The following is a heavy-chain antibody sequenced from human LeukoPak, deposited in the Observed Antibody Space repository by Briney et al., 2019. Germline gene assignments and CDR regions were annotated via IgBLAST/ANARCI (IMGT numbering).Heavy chain of an antibody. J-gene: IGHJ4*02. CDR3: ARPTPISDS. CDR2: INQDGSEK. CDR1: GFTFSSYA. D-gene: IGHD2-15*01. V-gene: IGHV3-7*01. Sequence: PGGSLRLSCAASGFTFSSYAMHWVRQAPGQGLEWVANINQDGSEKYYVDSVKGRFTISRDNAKNSLYLQMNSLRAEDTAVYYCARPTPISDSWGQGTLVTVSS.